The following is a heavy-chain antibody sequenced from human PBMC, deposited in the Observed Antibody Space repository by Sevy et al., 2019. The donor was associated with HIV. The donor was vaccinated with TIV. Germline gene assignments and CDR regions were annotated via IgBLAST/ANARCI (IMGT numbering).Heavy chain of an antibody. CDR2: IIPILGTV. V-gene: IGHV1-69*05. Sequence: ASVKVSCKASGGTFSSYGISWVRQAPGQGLEWMGGIIPILGTVNYAQKFQGRVTITTDESTKTAYMELSSLRSEDTAVYYCARGLILEWSWYGMDVWGQGTTVTVSS. CDR3: ARGLILEWSWYGMDV. CDR1: GGTFSSYG. J-gene: IGHJ6*02. D-gene: IGHD3-3*01.